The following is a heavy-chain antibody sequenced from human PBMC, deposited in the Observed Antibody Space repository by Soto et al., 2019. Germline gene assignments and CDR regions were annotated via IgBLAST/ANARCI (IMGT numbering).Heavy chain of an antibody. D-gene: IGHD4-17*01. V-gene: IGHV4-59*08. J-gene: IGHJ4*02. Sequence: SQTISLTCTVGSGSISRCYWSWIQQPPGKGLEWIGYIYYSGSTNCNPSLKSRVTISVDTSKNQFSLKLSSVTAADTAVYYCASHLDYGDYVYFDYWGQGTLVTVSA. CDR1: SGSISRCY. CDR2: IYYSGST. CDR3: ASHLDYGDYVYFDY.